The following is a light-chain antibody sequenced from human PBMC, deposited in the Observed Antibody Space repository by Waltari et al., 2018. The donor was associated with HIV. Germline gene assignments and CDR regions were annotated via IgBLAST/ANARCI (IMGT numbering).Light chain of an antibody. J-gene: IGLJ1*01. Sequence: QSALTQPASVSGSPGQSITISCTGTNSDIGKYNLVSWYQQHPGKVPKVLSFEVTTRPSGISHRFSGSKSDNTASLTISGLQAEDEADYYCSSYATGNTYVFGTGTSVTVL. CDR1: NSDIGKYNL. CDR2: EVT. V-gene: IGLV2-23*02. CDR3: SSYATGNTYV.